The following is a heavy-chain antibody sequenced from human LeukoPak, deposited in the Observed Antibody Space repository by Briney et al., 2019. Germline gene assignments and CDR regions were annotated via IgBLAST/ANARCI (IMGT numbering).Heavy chain of an antibody. V-gene: IGHV4-31*03. CDR1: GGSISSGGYY. Sequence: SQTLSLTCTVSGGSISSGGYYWSWIRQHPGKGLEWIGYIYYSGSTYYNPSLKSRVTISVDTSKNPFSLKLSSVTAADTAVYYCARAAYCSSTSCHLDYWGQGTLVTVSS. CDR2: IYYSGST. CDR3: ARAAYCSSTSCHLDY. J-gene: IGHJ4*02. D-gene: IGHD2-2*01.